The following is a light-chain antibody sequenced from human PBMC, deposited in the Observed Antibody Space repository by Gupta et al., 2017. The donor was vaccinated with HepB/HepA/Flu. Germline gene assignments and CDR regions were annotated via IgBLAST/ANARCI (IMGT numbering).Light chain of an antibody. CDR3: NSRVSSGNHVV. Sequence: SSELTQDPAVSVALGQTVRITCQGDSLRSYYASWYQQKPGQAPVLVIYGKNNRPSGIPDRFSGSSSGNTASLTITGAQAEDEADYYCNSRVSSGNHVVCGGGTKLTVL. V-gene: IGLV3-19*01. CDR1: SLRSYY. CDR2: GKN. J-gene: IGLJ2*01.